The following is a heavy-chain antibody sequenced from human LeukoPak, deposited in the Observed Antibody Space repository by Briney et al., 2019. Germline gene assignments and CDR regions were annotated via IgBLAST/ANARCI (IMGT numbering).Heavy chain of an antibody. Sequence: GSLRLSCAASGFTFSSYEMNWVRQAPGKGLEWVSYISSSGSTIYYADSVKGRFTISRDNAKNSLYLQMNSLRAEDTAVYYCARAHVGDYVWGSCRYAFDYWGQGTLVTVSS. CDR1: GFTFSSYE. CDR3: ARAHVGDYVWGSCRYAFDY. CDR2: ISSSGSTI. D-gene: IGHD3-16*02. J-gene: IGHJ4*02. V-gene: IGHV3-48*03.